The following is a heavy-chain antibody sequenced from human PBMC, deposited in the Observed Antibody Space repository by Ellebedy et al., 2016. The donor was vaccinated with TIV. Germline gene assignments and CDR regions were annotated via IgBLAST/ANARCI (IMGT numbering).Heavy chain of an antibody. CDR3: ARADYGNAFDI. Sequence: GGSLRLSXVASGFSFEAYAMHWVRQAPGTGLEWVSTINWNSGHIAYADSVRGRFTISRDNSKSTLYLQMNSLRVEDTAVYYCARADYGNAFDIWGQGTMVTVSS. J-gene: IGHJ3*02. D-gene: IGHD4-17*01. V-gene: IGHV3-9*01. CDR2: INWNSGHI. CDR1: GFSFEAYA.